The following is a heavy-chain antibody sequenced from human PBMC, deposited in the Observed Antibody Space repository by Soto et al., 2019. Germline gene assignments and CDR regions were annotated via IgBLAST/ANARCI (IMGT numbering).Heavy chain of an antibody. CDR1: GGTFSNYA. J-gene: IGHJ6*02. Sequence: QVQLVQSGAEVKKPGSSVKVSCKVSGGTFSNYAIDWVRLAPGHGLEWMGGIVPIFGTTYYTQKFQGRATISADDSTTTAYLEMCCLRSEATAIYYCARVEAVAGLYNYPGLDVWGQGTAVTVSS. V-gene: IGHV1-69*12. CDR2: IVPIFGTT. CDR3: ARVEAVAGLYNYPGLDV. D-gene: IGHD6-19*01.